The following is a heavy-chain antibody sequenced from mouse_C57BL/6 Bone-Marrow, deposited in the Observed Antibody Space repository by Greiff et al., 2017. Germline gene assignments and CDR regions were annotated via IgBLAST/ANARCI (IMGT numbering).Heavy chain of an antibody. CDR2: IDPENGDT. Sequence: EVQLQQSGAELVRPGASVKLSCTASGFNIKDDYMHWVKQRPEQGLEWIGWIDPENGDTEYAPKFQGKATITEDTATNTAYLQLSSLTSEDTAVYYCASCSWLAYWGQGTLVTVSA. CDR3: ASCSWLAY. V-gene: IGHV14-4*01. J-gene: IGHJ3*01. CDR1: GFNIKDDY.